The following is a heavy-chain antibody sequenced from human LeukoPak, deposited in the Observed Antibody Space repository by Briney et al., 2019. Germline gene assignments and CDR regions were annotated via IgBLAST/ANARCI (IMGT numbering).Heavy chain of an antibody. V-gene: IGHV4-31*03. D-gene: IGHD3-10*01. CDR3: ARQYGSGSFGWFDP. CDR2: IYYSGST. Sequence: SETLSLTCTVSGGSISSGGYYWSWIRQHPGKGLDWIGYIYYSGSTYYNPSLKSRVTISVNTSKNQFSLKLSSVTAADTAVYYCARQYGSGSFGWFDPWGQGTLVTVSS. J-gene: IGHJ5*02. CDR1: GGSISSGGYY.